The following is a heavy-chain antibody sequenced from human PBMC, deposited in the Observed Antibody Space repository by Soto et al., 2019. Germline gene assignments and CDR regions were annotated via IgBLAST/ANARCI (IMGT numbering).Heavy chain of an antibody. CDR1: GYTFTGYY. D-gene: IGHD2-2*01. CDR2: INPNSGGT. J-gene: IGHJ4*02. Sequence: ASVKVSCKASGYTFTGYYMHWVRQAPGQGLEWMGWINPNSGGTNYAQKFQGWVTMTRDTSISTAYMELSRLRSDDTAVYYCARDYYSGYCIRTSCYAYYFEYWGQG. CDR3: ARDYYSGYCIRTSCYAYYFEY. V-gene: IGHV1-2*04.